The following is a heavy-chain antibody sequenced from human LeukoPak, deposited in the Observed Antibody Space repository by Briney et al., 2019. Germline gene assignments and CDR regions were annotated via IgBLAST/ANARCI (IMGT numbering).Heavy chain of an antibody. Sequence: GGFLRLSCAASGFTFSSYAMHWVRQAPGKGLEWVAVISYDGSNKYYADSVKGRFTISRDNSKNTLYLQMNSLRAEDTAVYYCARDQSSGSTSHYFDYWGQGTLVTVSS. CDR2: ISYDGSNK. J-gene: IGHJ4*02. CDR3: ARDQSSGSTSHYFDY. D-gene: IGHD1-26*01. V-gene: IGHV3-30-3*01. CDR1: GFTFSSYA.